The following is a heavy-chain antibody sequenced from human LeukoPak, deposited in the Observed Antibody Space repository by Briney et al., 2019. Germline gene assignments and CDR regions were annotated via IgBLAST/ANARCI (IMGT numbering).Heavy chain of an antibody. V-gene: IGHV3-NL1*01. Sequence: GGSLRLSCAASGFAFSAYGMHWVRQAPGKGLEWVSVIYSGGSTYYADSVKGRFTISRDNAKNSLYLQMNSLRAEDTAVYYCASPPGINDYWGQGTLVTVSS. CDR3: ASPPGINDY. D-gene: IGHD3-10*01. CDR2: IYSGGST. CDR1: GFAFSAYG. J-gene: IGHJ4*02.